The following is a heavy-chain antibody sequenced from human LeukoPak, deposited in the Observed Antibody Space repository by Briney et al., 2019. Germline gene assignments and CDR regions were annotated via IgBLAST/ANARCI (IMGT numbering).Heavy chain of an antibody. CDR1: GGSIISYY. CDR3: ARGGQSRAPDY. Sequence: KTSETLSLTCTVSGGSIISYYWSWIRQPPGKGLEWIGYIYYSGSTNYNPSLKSRVTISVDTSKNQFSLKLSSVTAADTAVYYCARGGQSRAPDYWGQGTLVTVSS. CDR2: IYYSGST. J-gene: IGHJ4*02. V-gene: IGHV4-59*01. D-gene: IGHD6-19*01.